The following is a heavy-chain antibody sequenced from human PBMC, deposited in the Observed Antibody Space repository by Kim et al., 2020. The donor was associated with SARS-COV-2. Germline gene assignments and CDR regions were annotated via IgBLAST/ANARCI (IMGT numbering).Heavy chain of an antibody. V-gene: IGHV4-34*01. J-gene: IGHJ1*01. CDR3: ARSDSYSSSWYEYFQH. Sequence: SLKSRVTISVDTSKNQFSLKRSSVTAADTAVYYCARSDSYSSSWYEYFQHWGQGTLVTVSS. D-gene: IGHD6-13*01.